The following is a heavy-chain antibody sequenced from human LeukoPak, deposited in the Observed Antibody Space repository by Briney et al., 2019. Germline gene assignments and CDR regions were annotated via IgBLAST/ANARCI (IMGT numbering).Heavy chain of an antibody. Sequence: GRSLRLSCAASGFTLSSYAMHWVRQAPGKGLEWVAVISYDGSNKYYADSVKGRFTISRDNAKNSLYLQMNSLRAEDTAVYYCARDVRRTYYDILTGYGYMDVWGKGTTVTISS. CDR3: ARDVRRTYYDILTGYGYMDV. V-gene: IGHV3-30*04. CDR1: GFTLSSYA. D-gene: IGHD3-9*01. CDR2: ISYDGSNK. J-gene: IGHJ6*03.